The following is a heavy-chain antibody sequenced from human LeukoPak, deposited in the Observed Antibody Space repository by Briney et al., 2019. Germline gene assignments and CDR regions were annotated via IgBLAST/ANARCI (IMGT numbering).Heavy chain of an antibody. Sequence: GGSLRLSCAASGFTFTNAWMNWVRQAPGKGLEWVSYISSSGSTIYYADSVKGRFTISRDNAKNSLYLQMNSLRAEDTAVYYCARDFQQWLVGFDYWGQGTLVTVSS. V-gene: IGHV3-48*04. CDR3: ARDFQQWLVGFDY. D-gene: IGHD6-19*01. J-gene: IGHJ4*02. CDR1: GFTFTNAW. CDR2: ISSSGSTI.